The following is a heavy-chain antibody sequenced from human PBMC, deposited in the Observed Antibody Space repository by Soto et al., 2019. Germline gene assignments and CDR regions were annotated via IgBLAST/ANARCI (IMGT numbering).Heavy chain of an antibody. CDR2: IIPIFGTA. D-gene: IGHD2-2*01. J-gene: IGHJ6*02. Sequence: QVQLVQSGAEVKKPGSSVKVSCKASGGTFSSYAISWVRQAPGQGLEWMGGIIPIFGTANYAQKFQGRVTITADKSTSTAYMELSSLRSEDTAVYYCARDRAVPAAMSAGDYYYGMDVWGQGTTVTVSS. CDR1: GGTFSSYA. V-gene: IGHV1-69*06. CDR3: ARDRAVPAAMSAGDYYYGMDV.